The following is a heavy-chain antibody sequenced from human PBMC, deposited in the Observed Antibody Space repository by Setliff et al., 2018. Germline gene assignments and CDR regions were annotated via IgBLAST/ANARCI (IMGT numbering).Heavy chain of an antibody. V-gene: IGHV4-34*01. D-gene: IGHD4-4*01. CDR3: ASLGMTTMMDWYFDL. J-gene: IGHJ2*01. CDR2: INHSGST. CDR1: GGSFSGYY. Sequence: PSETLSLTCAVYGGSFSGYYWSWIRQPPGKGLEWIGEINHSGSTNYNPPLKSRVTISIDTSKNQFSLKLSSVTAADTAVYYCASLGMTTMMDWYFDLWGRGTLVTVSS.